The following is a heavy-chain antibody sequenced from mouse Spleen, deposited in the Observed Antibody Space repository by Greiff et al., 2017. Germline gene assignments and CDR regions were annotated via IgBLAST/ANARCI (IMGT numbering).Heavy chain of an antibody. V-gene: IGHV1-12*01. CDR1: GYTFTSYN. Sequence: QVQLQQPGAELVKPGASVKMSCKASGYTFTSYNMHWVKQTPGQGLEWIGAIYPGNGDTSYNQKFKGKATLTADKPSSTAYMQLSSLTSEDSAVYYCARRYDNAMDYWGQGTSGTASS. CDR2: IYPGNGDT. CDR3: ARRYDNAMDY. J-gene: IGHJ4*01. D-gene: IGHD2-14*01.